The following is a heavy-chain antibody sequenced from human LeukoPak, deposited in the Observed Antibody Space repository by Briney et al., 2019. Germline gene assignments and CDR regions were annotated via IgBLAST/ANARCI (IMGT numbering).Heavy chain of an antibody. CDR2: IYYSGST. Sequence: SETLSLTRTVSGGSISSSSYYWGWIRHPPGKGLEWIGSIYYSGSTSYNPCLKSRVTIYVDTSTYQFSLKLSSVAAADTAVYYCASPGGYYDSSGFDYWGQGTLVTVSS. V-gene: IGHV4-39*01. CDR1: GGSISSSSYY. D-gene: IGHD3-22*01. J-gene: IGHJ4*02. CDR3: ASPGGYYDSSGFDY.